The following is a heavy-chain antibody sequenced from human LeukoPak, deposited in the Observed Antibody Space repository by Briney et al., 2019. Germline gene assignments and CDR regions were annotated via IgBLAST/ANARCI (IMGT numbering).Heavy chain of an antibody. Sequence: SETLSLTCTVSGGSISSRSYYWGWIRQPPGKGLEWIGSIYYSGSTYYNPSLKSRVTISVDTSKNQFSLKLSSVTAADTAVYYCARDQPDYSSYYMDVWGKGTTVTVSS. V-gene: IGHV4-39*07. CDR1: GGSISSRSYY. J-gene: IGHJ6*03. CDR3: ARDQPDYSSYYMDV. D-gene: IGHD4-11*01. CDR2: IYYSGST.